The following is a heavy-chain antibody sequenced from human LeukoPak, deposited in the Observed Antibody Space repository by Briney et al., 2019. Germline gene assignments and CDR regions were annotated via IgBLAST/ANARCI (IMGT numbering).Heavy chain of an antibody. CDR3: ARGGYFYGSGSYYIDYYYYYMDV. Sequence: ASVKVSCKASGYTFTSYDINWVRQATGQGLEWMGWMNPNSGNTGYAQKFQGRVTMTRNTSISTAYMELSSLRSEDTAVYYCARGGYFYGSGSYYIDYYYYYMDVWGKGTTVTISS. CDR1: GYTFTSYD. J-gene: IGHJ6*03. CDR2: MNPNSGNT. V-gene: IGHV1-8*01. D-gene: IGHD3-10*01.